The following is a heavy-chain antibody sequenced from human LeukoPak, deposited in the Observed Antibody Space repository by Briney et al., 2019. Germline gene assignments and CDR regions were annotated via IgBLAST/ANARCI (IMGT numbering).Heavy chain of an antibody. D-gene: IGHD6-6*01. J-gene: IGHJ4*02. CDR2: INPNSGGT. V-gene: IGHV1-2*04. Sequence: ASVKVSCKASGYTFTGYYMHWVRQAPGQGLEWMGWINPNSGGTNYAQKFQGWVTMTRDTPISTAYMELSSLRSEDTAVYYCAVSSRDYFDYWGQGTLVTVSS. CDR3: AVSSRDYFDY. CDR1: GYTFTGYY.